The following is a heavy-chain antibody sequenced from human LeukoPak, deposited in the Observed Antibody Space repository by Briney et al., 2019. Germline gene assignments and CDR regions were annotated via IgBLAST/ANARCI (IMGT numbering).Heavy chain of an antibody. CDR1: GYTFTSYG. D-gene: IGHD1/OR15-1a*01. CDR3: ARGGRGGNNHFDY. J-gene: IGHJ4*02. V-gene: IGHV1-18*01. CDR2: ISGYNGHT. Sequence: ASVKVSCKSSGYTFTSYGISWVRQAPGQGLEWMGWISGYNGHTKYGQDFQGRVTMTTDTSTTTAYMELRSLRSADTAVYYCARGGRGGNNHFDYWGQGTLVTVSS.